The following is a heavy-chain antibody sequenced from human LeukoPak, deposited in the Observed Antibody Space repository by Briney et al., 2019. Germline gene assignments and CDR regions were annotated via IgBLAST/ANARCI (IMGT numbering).Heavy chain of an antibody. V-gene: IGHV3-23*01. CDR3: AKNRGATPQKIYFDY. CDR2: LTGSGSST. CDR1: GFTFASYA. J-gene: IGHJ4*02. Sequence: GGSLRLSCAASGFTFASYAIGWVRQAPGKGLERVPTLTGSGSSTYYADSVKGRFTMSRDNSKNTLYLQMNSLRAEDTAVYFCAKNRGATPQKIYFDYWGQGTLVTVSS. D-gene: IGHD1-26*01.